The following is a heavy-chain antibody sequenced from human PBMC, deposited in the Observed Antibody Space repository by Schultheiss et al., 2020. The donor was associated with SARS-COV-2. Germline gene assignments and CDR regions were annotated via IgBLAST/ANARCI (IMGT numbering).Heavy chain of an antibody. CDR2: INHSGST. J-gene: IGHJ4*02. CDR1: GWSFSGYY. D-gene: IGHD3-3*01. Sequence: GSLRLSCAVYGWSFSGYYWSLIRQPPGKGLEWVGEINHSGSTNYNPSLKSRITISVDTSKNQFPLMLSSVTAADAAVYYCARGGRDDFWSEMGYFDYWGQGTLVTVSS. CDR3: ARGGRDDFWSEMGYFDY. V-gene: IGHV4-34*01.